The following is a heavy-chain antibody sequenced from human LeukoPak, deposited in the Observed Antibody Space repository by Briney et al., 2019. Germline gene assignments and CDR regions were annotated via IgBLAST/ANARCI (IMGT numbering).Heavy chain of an antibody. Sequence: GGSLRLSCAASGFTFSNYWMSWVRQAPGKRLEWVANIKQDGGEKYYVDSVKGRFTISRDNPQKSLYLHMNSLRAEDTAVYYCAREMANFDYWGQGTLVTVSS. CDR2: IKQDGGEK. J-gene: IGHJ4*02. D-gene: IGHD5-24*01. V-gene: IGHV3-7*03. CDR1: GFTFSNYW. CDR3: AREMANFDY.